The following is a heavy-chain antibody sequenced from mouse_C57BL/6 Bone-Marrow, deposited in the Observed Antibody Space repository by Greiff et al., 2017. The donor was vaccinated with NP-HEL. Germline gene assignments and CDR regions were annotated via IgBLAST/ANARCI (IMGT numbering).Heavy chain of an antibody. J-gene: IGHJ1*03. CDR2: ISSGGDYI. V-gene: IGHV5-9-1*02. CDR3: TRAPHYYGSSPPVFDV. CDR1: GFTFSSYA. Sequence: EVQLVESGEGLVKPGGSLKLSCAASGFTFSSYAMSWVRQTPEKRLEWVAYISSGGDYIYYADTVKGRFTISRDNARNTLYLQMSSLKSEDTAMYYCTRAPHYYGSSPPVFDVWGTGTTVTVSS. D-gene: IGHD1-1*01.